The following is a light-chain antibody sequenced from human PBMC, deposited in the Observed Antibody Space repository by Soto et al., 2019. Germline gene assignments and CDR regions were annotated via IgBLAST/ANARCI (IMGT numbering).Light chain of an antibody. CDR2: EVS. V-gene: IGLV2-8*01. CDR3: SSYAGSNNYV. CDR1: TRDVGGYYY. Sequence: QSALTQPPSASGSPGQPVPISSTGTTRDVGGYYYVSWYQQHPGKAPKLRIYEVSKRPSGVPDRFSGSKSGNTASLTVSGLQAEDEADYYCSSYAGSNNYVFGTGTKLTVL. J-gene: IGLJ1*01.